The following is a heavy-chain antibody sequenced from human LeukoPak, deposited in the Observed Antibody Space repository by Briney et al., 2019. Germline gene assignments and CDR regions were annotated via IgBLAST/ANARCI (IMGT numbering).Heavy chain of an antibody. V-gene: IGHV3-23*01. D-gene: IGHD2-2*01. CDR3: ARVGCFGTSCYFDY. J-gene: IGHJ4*02. Sequence: GGSLRLSCAASGFTFSRYAMTWVRQAPGKGLEWVSSISGSGGSTYYADSVKGRFTISRDNSNNTLYLQMNTVRPEDTAVYYCARVGCFGTSCYFDYWGQGTLVTVSS. CDR1: GFTFSRYA. CDR2: ISGSGGST.